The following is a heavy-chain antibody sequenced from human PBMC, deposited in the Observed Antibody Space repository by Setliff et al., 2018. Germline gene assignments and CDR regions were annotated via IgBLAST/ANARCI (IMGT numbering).Heavy chain of an antibody. CDR1: GFTVSNNY. V-gene: IGHV3-74*01. Sequence: GGSLRLSCAASGFTVSNNYMSWVRQAPGKGLVWVSRINSDGSSTSYADSVKGRFTISRDNAKNTLYLQMNSLRAEDTAVYYCARVSSSSWIRNYYYYYYGMDVWGQGTTVTVSS. D-gene: IGHD6-13*01. J-gene: IGHJ6*02. CDR3: ARVSSSSWIRNYYYYYYGMDV. CDR2: INSDGSST.